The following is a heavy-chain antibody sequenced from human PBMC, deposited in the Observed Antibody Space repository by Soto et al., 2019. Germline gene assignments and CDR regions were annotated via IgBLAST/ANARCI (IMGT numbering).Heavy chain of an antibody. CDR1: GFTFSSYT. Sequence: DVQLLESGGELVQPGGSLRLACAASGFTFSSYTMNWVRQAPGKGLEWVSSISSSGDYIYYADSVKGRFTISRDNAKNSLYLQLKSLRAEDTAVYFCARDLGYCSTNKCYPRDFDYWGQGTLVTVSS. V-gene: IGHV3-21*01. D-gene: IGHD2-2*01. CDR3: ARDLGYCSTNKCYPRDFDY. CDR2: ISSSGDYI. J-gene: IGHJ4*02.